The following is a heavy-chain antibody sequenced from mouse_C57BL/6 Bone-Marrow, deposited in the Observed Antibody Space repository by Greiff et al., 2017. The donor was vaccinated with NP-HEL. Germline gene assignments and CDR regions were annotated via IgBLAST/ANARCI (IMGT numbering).Heavy chain of an antibody. CDR3: ARQGARYGY. CDR2: IYSDGGST. Sequence: DVMLVESGGGLVQPGESLKLSCEAIEYEFPSHDMFWVRKTPGKGLELVGAIYSDGGSTYYPDTIERRFNISRDNTTNTLSLQLSSLRSADTALYYCARQGARYGYWGQGTALTVSS. D-gene: IGHD2-12*01. CDR1: EYEFPSHD. V-gene: IGHV5-2*01. J-gene: IGHJ2*01.